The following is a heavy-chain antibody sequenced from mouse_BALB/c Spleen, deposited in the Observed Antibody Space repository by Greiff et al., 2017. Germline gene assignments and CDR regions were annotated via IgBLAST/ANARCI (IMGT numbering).Heavy chain of an antibody. V-gene: IGHV1S22*01. CDR2: IYPGSGST. J-gene: IGHJ2*01. CDR1: GYTFTSYW. D-gene: IGHD1-2*01. CDR3: TRAITTEDY. Sequence: LQQPGSELVRPGASVKLSCKASGYTFTSYWMHWVKQRPGQGLEWIGNIYPGSGSTNYDEKFKSKATLTVDTSSSTAYMQLSSLTSEDSAVYYCTRAITTEDYWGQGTTLTVSS.